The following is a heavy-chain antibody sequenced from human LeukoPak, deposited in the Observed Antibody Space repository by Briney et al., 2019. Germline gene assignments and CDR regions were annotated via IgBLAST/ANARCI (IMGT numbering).Heavy chain of an antibody. V-gene: IGHV3-48*02. CDR1: GFTFSSYG. D-gene: IGHD5-24*01. CDR2: IRSSGDAI. J-gene: IGHJ4*02. CDR3: AAGLEMGY. Sequence: GGSLRLSCAASGFTFSSYGMSCARQAPGKGLEWVSYIRSSGDAIYYADSVKGRFTVSRDNAQTSLYLQMSSLRDEDTAVYYCAAGLEMGYWGQGTLVTVSS.